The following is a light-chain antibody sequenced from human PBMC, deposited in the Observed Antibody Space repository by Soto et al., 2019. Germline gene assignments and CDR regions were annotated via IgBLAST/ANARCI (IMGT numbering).Light chain of an antibody. CDR2: DVS. V-gene: IGKV3-15*01. Sequence: EIVMTQSPATLAVSPGERATLSCRASQGVNSRLAWYQQKPGQAPRLLIYDVSTRASDTPARFSGSGSGTEFTLTISSLQSEDFAIYYCQQYTDWPPWTFGQGTKVEIK. CDR1: QGVNSR. CDR3: QQYTDWPPWT. J-gene: IGKJ1*01.